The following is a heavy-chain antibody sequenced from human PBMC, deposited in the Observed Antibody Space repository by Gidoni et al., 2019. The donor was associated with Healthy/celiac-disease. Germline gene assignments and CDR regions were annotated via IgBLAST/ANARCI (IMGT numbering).Heavy chain of an antibody. Sequence: EVQLVESGGGLVKPGGSLRLSCAASGFPFSSDSMNWVRQAPGKGLEWVSSISSSSSYIYYADSVKGRFTISRDNAKNSLYLQMNSLRAEDTAVYYCASWGSGSYFGQSAFDIWGQGTMVTVSS. V-gene: IGHV3-21*01. D-gene: IGHD1-26*01. J-gene: IGHJ3*02. CDR3: ASWGSGSYFGQSAFDI. CDR2: ISSSSSYI. CDR1: GFPFSSDS.